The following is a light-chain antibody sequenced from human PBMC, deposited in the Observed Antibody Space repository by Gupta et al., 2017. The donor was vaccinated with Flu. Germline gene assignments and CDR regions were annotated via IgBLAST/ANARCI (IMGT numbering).Light chain of an antibody. J-gene: IGLJ3*02. Sequence: SYVLTQPPSVSVDPGQTASIACSGDKLGNQYVCRYRQKPGQSPTLVLFQDSKRPSENPERFTGSDSGNTATLTISGAQALDEADYYCHTWDNSIGVFGGGTKLTVL. CDR1: KLGNQY. V-gene: IGLV3-1*01. CDR3: HTWDNSIGV. CDR2: QDS.